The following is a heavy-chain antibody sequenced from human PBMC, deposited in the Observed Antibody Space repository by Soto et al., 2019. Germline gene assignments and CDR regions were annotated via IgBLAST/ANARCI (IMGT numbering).Heavy chain of an antibody. CDR1: GYAFTTYG. D-gene: IGHD4-17*01. Sequence: QVHLVQSGAEVKKPGASVKVSCQASGYAFTTYGITWVRQAPGQGLEWMGWISAHNGNTNYAQKLQGRVTVTRDTSTSTASMELRSLRSDDTAVYYCARGRYGDSWGQGALVTVSS. CDR3: ARGRYGDS. J-gene: IGHJ4*02. V-gene: IGHV1-18*01. CDR2: ISAHNGNT.